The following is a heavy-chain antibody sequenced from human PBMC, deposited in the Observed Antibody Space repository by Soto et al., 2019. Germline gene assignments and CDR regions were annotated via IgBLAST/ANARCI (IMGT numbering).Heavy chain of an antibody. Sequence: HAPGQGLEWMGWINPNSGGTNYAQKFQGWVTMTRDTSISTAYMELSRLRSDDTAVYYCARSGRDYNWFDPWGQGTLVTVSS. J-gene: IGHJ5*02. V-gene: IGHV1-2*04. CDR3: ARSGRDYNWFDP. D-gene: IGHD6-25*01. CDR2: INPNSGGT.